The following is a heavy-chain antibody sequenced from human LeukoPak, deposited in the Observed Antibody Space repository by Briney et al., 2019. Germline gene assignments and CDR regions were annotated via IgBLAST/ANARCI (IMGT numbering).Heavy chain of an antibody. CDR3: AKDLRGGSGSKYYYGMDV. Sequence: GGSLRLSCAASGFTFSSYAMSWVRQAPGKGLEWVSAISGSGGSTYYADSVKGRFTISRDNSKNTLYLQMNSLRAEDTAVYYCAKDLRGGSGSKYYYGMDVWGQGTTVTVSS. CDR1: GFTFSSYA. D-gene: IGHD3-10*01. V-gene: IGHV3-23*01. CDR2: ISGSGGST. J-gene: IGHJ6*02.